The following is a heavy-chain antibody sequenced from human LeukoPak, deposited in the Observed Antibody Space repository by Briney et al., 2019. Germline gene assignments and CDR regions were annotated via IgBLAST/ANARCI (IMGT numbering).Heavy chain of an antibody. D-gene: IGHD4-23*01. CDR3: ARSKVAGLTWYFDL. Sequence: GGSLRLSCAAFGFTVSSNYMSWVRQAPGEGLEWVSIIYIGGSTYYADSVKGRFTISRDNSKNTLYLQMNSLRAEDTAVYYCARSKVAGLTWYFDLWGRGTLVIVSS. V-gene: IGHV3-66*01. J-gene: IGHJ2*01. CDR1: GFTVSSNY. CDR2: IYIGGST.